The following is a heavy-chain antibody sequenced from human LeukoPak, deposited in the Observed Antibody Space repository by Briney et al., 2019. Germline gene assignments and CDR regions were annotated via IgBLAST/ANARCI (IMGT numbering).Heavy chain of an antibody. J-gene: IGHJ4*02. D-gene: IGHD3-3*01. V-gene: IGHV3-30*02. CDR3: AKDAPHDFWSGLPLY. Sequence: PGGSLRLSCAASGFTFSSYGMHWVRQAPGKGLEWVAFIRYDGSNKYYADSVKGRFTISRDNSKNTLYLQMNSLRAEDTAVYYCAKDAPHDFWSGLPLYWGQGTLVTASS. CDR2: IRYDGSNK. CDR1: GFTFSSYG.